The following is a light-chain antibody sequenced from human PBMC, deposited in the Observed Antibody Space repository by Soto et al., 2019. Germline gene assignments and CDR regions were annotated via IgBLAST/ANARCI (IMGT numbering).Light chain of an antibody. CDR3: QQRSNCPLT. J-gene: IGKJ4*01. Sequence: EIVLTQSPATLSLSPGERATLSCRASQSVSSYLAWYQQKPGQAPRLLIYDASNRATGIPARFSGSGSGTDFTLTISSLEPEDFAVYYCQQRSNCPLTFGGGTKVEI. CDR2: DAS. CDR1: QSVSSY. V-gene: IGKV3-11*01.